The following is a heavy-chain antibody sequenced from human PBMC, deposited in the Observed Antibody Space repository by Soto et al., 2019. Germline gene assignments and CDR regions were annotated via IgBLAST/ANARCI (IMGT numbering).Heavy chain of an antibody. CDR1: GDSVSSNSAA. V-gene: IGHV6-1*01. CDR2: TYYRSKWYN. D-gene: IGHD6-19*01. CDR3: ARLSRGGSGGGGDY. J-gene: IGHJ4*02. Sequence: SQTLSLTCAISGDSVSSNSAAWNWIRQSPSRGLEWLGRTYYRSKWYNDYAASVKSRITINPDTSKNHFSLQLRSVTPDDTALYYCARLSRGGSGGGGDYGCQGTLVTVSS.